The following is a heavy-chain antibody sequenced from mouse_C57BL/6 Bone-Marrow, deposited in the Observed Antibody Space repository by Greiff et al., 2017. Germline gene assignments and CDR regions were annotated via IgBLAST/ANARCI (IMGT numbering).Heavy chain of an antibody. J-gene: IGHJ4*01. V-gene: IGHV7-3*01. CDR1: GFTFTDYY. Sequence: EVQVVESGGGLVQPGGSLSLSCAASGFTFTDYYMSWVRQPPGKALEWLGFIRNKANGYTTEYSASVKGRFTISRDNSQSILYLQMNALRAEDSATYYCARYRGTTLYYYAMDYWGQGTSVTVSS. CDR2: IRNKANGYTT. D-gene: IGHD1-1*01. CDR3: ARYRGTTLYYYAMDY.